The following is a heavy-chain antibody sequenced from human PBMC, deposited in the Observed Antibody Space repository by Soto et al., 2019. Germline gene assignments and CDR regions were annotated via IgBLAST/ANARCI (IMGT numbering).Heavy chain of an antibody. CDR3: VRDGTKTLRDWFDP. J-gene: IGHJ5*02. CDR1: GASISGFY. D-gene: IGHD1-1*01. V-gene: IGHV4-4*07. Sequence: SETLSLTCTVSGASISGFYWSWIRKSAGKGLEWIGRIYATGATDYNPSLKSRFMMSVDTSKKQFSLKLRSVTAADTAVYYCVRDGTKTLRDWFDPWGQGISVTVSS. CDR2: IYATGAT.